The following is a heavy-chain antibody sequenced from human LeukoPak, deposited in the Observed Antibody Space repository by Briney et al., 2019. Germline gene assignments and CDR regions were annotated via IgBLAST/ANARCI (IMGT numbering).Heavy chain of an antibody. V-gene: IGHV3-30*03. CDR3: ARPGIAAAGTGYFDY. CDR2: ISYDGSNK. CDR1: GFTFSSYG. J-gene: IGHJ4*02. D-gene: IGHD6-13*01. Sequence: PGRSLRLSCAASGFTFSSYGMHWVRQAPGKGPEWVAVISYDGSNKYYADSVKGRFTISRDNSKNTLYLQMNSLRAEDTAVYYCARPGIAAAGTGYFDYWGQGTLVTVSS.